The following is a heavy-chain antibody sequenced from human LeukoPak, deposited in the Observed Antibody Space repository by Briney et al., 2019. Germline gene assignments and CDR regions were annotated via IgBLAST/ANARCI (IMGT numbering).Heavy chain of an antibody. Sequence: GGSLRLSCAASGFTFSSYAMSWVRQAPGKGLEWVSAISGSGGSTYYADSVKGRFTISRDNSKNTLYLQMNSLRAVDTAVYYCAKDPDFYGSGSYFDYWGQGTLVTVSS. V-gene: IGHV3-23*01. CDR2: ISGSGGST. D-gene: IGHD3-10*01. J-gene: IGHJ4*02. CDR1: GFTFSSYA. CDR3: AKDPDFYGSGSYFDY.